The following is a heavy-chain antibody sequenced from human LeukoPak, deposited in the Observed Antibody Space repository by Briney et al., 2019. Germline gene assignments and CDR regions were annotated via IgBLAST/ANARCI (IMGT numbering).Heavy chain of an antibody. CDR1: GFIFSNYA. D-gene: IGHD6-19*01. CDR2: ISGSGDST. Sequence: GGSLRLSCAASGFIFSNYAMSWVRQAPGKGLEWVSSISGSGDSTYHADFVKGRFTISRDNSKNTLYLQMNSLSPEDTAEYYCANKAVAGPGDLQHWGQGTLVTVSS. V-gene: IGHV3-23*01. J-gene: IGHJ1*01. CDR3: ANKAVAGPGDLQH.